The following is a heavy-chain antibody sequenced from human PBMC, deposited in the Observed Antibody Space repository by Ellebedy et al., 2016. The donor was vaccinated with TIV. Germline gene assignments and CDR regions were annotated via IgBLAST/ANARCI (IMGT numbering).Heavy chain of an antibody. V-gene: IGHV3-11*06. J-gene: IGHJ6*02. Sequence: PGGSLRLSCAASGFTFSDYYMSWIRQAPGKGLEWVSYISSSSSYTNYADSVKGRFTISRDHAKNSLYLQRNSLRAEDTAVYYCAREGIGSGWYYYGMDVWGQGTTVTVSS. D-gene: IGHD6-19*01. CDR2: ISSSSSYT. CDR1: GFTFSDYY. CDR3: AREGIGSGWYYYGMDV.